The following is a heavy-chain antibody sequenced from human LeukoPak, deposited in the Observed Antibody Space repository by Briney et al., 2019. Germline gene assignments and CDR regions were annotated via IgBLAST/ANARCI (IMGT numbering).Heavy chain of an antibody. CDR2: FYYSGST. CDR3: AKEGGGNFPLYYYYGMDV. J-gene: IGHJ6*02. D-gene: IGHD4-23*01. V-gene: IGHV4-39*02. CDR1: VDSISTSIYY. Sequence: SETLSLTCTVSVDSISTSIYYWGWIRQPPGKGLEWIGSFYYSGSTYYNPSLKSRVTISVDTSKNQFSLRLSSVTAADTAVYYCAKEGGGNFPLYYYYGMDVWGQGTTVTVSS.